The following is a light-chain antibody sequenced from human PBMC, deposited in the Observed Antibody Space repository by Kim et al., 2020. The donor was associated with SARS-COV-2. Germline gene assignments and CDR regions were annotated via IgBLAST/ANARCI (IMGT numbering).Light chain of an antibody. J-gene: IGLJ3*02. CDR2: EDS. Sequence: SYELTQPPSLSVSPGQTARITCSGDALPDQYVYCYQQKPGQAPVLLIYEDSVRPSGVPERFSGSSSETLATLTVNGVQVDDEADYYCQSTDSTGSYELFGGGTRLTVL. CDR3: QSTDSTGSYEL. CDR1: ALPDQY. V-gene: IGLV3-25*03.